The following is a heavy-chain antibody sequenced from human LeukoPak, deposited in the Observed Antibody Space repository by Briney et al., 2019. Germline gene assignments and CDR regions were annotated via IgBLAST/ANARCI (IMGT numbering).Heavy chain of an antibody. CDR2: IFPGDSDI. D-gene: IGHD2-2*01. CDR3: ARLALKVVVPAADY. V-gene: IGHV5-51*01. CDR1: GYNFDTYW. Sequence: GESLKISCQGSGYNFDTYWIAWVRQMAGKGLEWMGIIFPGDSDIRYSPSFQGQVTISADKSISTAYLQWNNLKASDTAMYYCARLALKVVVPAADYWGQGTLVTVSS. J-gene: IGHJ4*02.